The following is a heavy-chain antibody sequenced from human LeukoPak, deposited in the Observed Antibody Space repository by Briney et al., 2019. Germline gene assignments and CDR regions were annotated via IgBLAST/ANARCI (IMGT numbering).Heavy chain of an antibody. CDR2: IIPIVGIG. V-gene: IGHV1-69*04. D-gene: IGHD6-6*01. CDR3: AREYSSSSGGWFDP. J-gene: IGHJ5*02. Sequence: SVKVSCNASGGTFSSYAISWVRQAPGQGLEWMGRIIPIVGIGNYAQKFQGRVTITADKSTSTAYMELSSLRSEDTAVYYCAREYSSSSGGWFDPWGQGTLVTVSS. CDR1: GGTFSSYA.